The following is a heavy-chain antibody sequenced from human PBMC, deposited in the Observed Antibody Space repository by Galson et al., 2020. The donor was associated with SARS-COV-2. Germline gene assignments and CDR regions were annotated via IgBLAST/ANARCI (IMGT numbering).Heavy chain of an antibody. J-gene: IGHJ4*02. CDR3: ASRRYYYDSSGYPII. CDR2: IYYSGST. CDR1: GGSISSGDYY. D-gene: IGHD3-22*01. V-gene: IGHV4-30-4*01. Sequence: ETSETLSLTCTVSGGSISSGDYYWSWIRQPPGKGLEWIGYIYYSGSTYYNPSLKSRVTISVDTSKNQFSLKLSSVTAADTAVYYWASRRYYYDSSGYPIIWGQGTLVTVSS.